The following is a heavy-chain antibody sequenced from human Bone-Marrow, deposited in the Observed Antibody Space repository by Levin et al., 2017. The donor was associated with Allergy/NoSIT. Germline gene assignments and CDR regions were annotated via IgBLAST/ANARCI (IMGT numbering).Heavy chain of an antibody. CDR3: ARGAAAFDY. D-gene: IGHD2-2*01. CDR2: VKQDGREK. J-gene: IGHJ4*02. Sequence: GGSLRLSCAASGFNFSNYWMSWVRQAPGKGLEWVASVKQDGREKYFVDSLKGRFIISRDNSKNSLYLQMNSVRAGDTAVYYCARGAAAFDYWGQGILATVSS. V-gene: IGHV3-7*04. CDR1: GFNFSNYW.